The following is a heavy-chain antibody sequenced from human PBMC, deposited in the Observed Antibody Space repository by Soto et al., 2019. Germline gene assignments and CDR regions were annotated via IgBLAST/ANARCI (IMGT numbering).Heavy chain of an antibody. CDR3: ARERGYCTNGVCYTGYYFDY. D-gene: IGHD2-8*01. CDR1: GFTFSSYS. J-gene: IGHJ4*02. CDR2: ISSSSSYI. V-gene: IGHV3-21*01. Sequence: EVQLVESGGGLVKPGGSLRLSCAASGFTFSSYSMNWVRQAPGKGLEWVSSISSSSSYIYYADSVKGRFTISRDNAKNSLYLKMNSLRAEDTAVYYCARERGYCTNGVCYTGYYFDYWGQGTLVTVSS.